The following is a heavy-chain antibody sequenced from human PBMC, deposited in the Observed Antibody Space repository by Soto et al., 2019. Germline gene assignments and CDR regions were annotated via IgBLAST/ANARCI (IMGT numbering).Heavy chain of an antibody. CDR1: GGTFSSYA. CDR2: IIPIFGTA. V-gene: IGHV1-69*01. J-gene: IGHJ6*02. Sequence: QVQLVQSGAEVKKPGSSVKVSCKASGGTFSSYAISWVRQAPGQGLEWMGGIIPIFGTANYAQKFQGRVTITADESTSTAYMELSSLRSEDTAVYYCARDGGGVVPAAIPYYYYGMDLWGQGTTVTVSS. CDR3: ARDGGGVVPAAIPYYYYGMDL. D-gene: IGHD2-2*01.